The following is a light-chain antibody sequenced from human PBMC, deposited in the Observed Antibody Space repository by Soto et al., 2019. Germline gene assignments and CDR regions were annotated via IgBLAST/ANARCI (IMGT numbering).Light chain of an antibody. CDR2: KAS. CDR3: QQYNSFSSWT. J-gene: IGKJ1*01. V-gene: IGKV1-5*03. CDR1: QSISVW. Sequence: DIQMTQSPSTLSASVGDRVTITCRASQSISVWLAWYQQKPGKAPNLLIYKASSLESGVPSRFSGSGSGTEFTLTISSLQPDDFATYYCQQYNSFSSWTFGQGTKVVIK.